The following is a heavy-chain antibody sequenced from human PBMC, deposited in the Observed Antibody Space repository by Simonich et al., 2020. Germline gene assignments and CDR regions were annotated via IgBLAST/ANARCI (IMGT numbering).Heavy chain of an antibody. CDR2: INHSGST. CDR3: ARCGLVNYDILTGYHNWFDP. Sequence: QVQLQQWGAGLLQPSETLSLTCAVYGGSFIGYYCSWTRQPPGKGLGWIGEINHSGSTNSTPSLKSRVTISVDTSKNQFSLKLSSVTAADTAVYYCARCGLVNYDILTGYHNWFDPWGQGTLVTVSS. J-gene: IGHJ5*02. V-gene: IGHV4-34*01. CDR1: GGSFIGYY. D-gene: IGHD3-9*01.